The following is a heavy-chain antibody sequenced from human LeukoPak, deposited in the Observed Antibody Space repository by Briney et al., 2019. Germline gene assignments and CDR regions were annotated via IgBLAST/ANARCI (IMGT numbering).Heavy chain of an antibody. V-gene: IGHV4-34*01. Sequence: SETLSLTCAGYGGSFSSYYWSWIRQPPGKGLEWIGEINHSGSTNYNPSLKSRVTISVDTSKNQFSLKLSSVTAADTAVYYCARLRVRGVIRKGHYYMDVWGKGTTVTVSS. CDR2: INHSGST. CDR3: ARLRVRGVIRKGHYYMDV. J-gene: IGHJ6*03. D-gene: IGHD3-10*01. CDR1: GGSFSSYY.